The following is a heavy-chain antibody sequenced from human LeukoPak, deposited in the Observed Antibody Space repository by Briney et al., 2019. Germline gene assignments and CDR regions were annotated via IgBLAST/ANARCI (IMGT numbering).Heavy chain of an antibody. CDR1: GFTFSSYW. V-gene: IGHV3-74*01. CDR2: INSDGSST. J-gene: IGHJ6*04. CDR3: ARDRRERYCSSTSCFYYYYGMDV. Sequence: PGGSLRLSCAASGFTFSSYWMHWVRQAPGKGLVWVSLINSDGSSTSYADSVKGRFTISRDNAKNTLYLQMNSLRAEDTAVYYCARDRRERYCSSTSCFYYYYGMDVWGKGTTVTVSS. D-gene: IGHD2-2*01.